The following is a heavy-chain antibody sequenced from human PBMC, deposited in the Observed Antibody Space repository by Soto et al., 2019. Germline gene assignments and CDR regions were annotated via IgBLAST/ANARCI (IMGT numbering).Heavy chain of an antibody. CDR2: ISGSGGST. CDR3: AKAGIGRELLSGFDP. CDR1: GFTFSSYA. V-gene: IGHV3-23*01. J-gene: IGHJ5*02. Sequence: EVQLLESGGGLVQPGGSLRLSCAASGFTFSSYAMSWVRQAPGKGLEWVSAISGSGGSTYYADSVKGRFTISRDNSKNALYLQMNSLRAEGTAVYYCAKAGIGRELLSGFDPWGQGTLVTVSS. D-gene: IGHD1-26*01.